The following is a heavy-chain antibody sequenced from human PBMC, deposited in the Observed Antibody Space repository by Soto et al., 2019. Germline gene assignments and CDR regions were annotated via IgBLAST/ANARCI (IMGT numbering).Heavy chain of an antibody. CDR2: IYYSGST. CDR1: GGSISSYY. D-gene: IGHD5-18*01. J-gene: IGHJ4*02. CDR3: ARSPATWIQLYYFDY. Sequence: SETLSLTCTVSGGSISSYYWSWIRQPPGKGLEWIGYIYYSGSTNYNPSLKSRVTISVDTSKNQFSLKLSSVTAADTAVYYCARSPATWIQLYYFDYWGQGTLVTVSS. V-gene: IGHV4-59*08.